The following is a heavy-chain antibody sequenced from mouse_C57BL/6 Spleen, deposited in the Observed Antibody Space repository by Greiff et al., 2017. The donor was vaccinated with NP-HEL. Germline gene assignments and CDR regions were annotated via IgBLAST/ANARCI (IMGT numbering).Heavy chain of an antibody. V-gene: IGHV1-62-2*01. J-gene: IGHJ4*01. CDR2: FYPGSGSI. CDR1: GYTFTEYT. Sequence: QVQLQQSGAELVKPGASVKLSCKASGYTFTEYTIHWVKQRSGQGLEWIGWFYPGSGSIKYNEKFKDKATLTADKSSSTVYMELSRLTSEDSAVYFCARHEGDYYGSSSYAMDYWGQGTSVTVSS. D-gene: IGHD1-1*01. CDR3: ARHEGDYYGSSSYAMDY.